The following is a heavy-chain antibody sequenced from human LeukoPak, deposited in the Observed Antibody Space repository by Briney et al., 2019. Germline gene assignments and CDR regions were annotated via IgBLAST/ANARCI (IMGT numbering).Heavy chain of an antibody. J-gene: IGHJ4*02. CDR2: ISGSGGST. Sequence: GGSLRLSCAASGFTFSSYAMSWVRQAPGKGLEWVSAISGSGGSTYYADSVKGRFTISRDNSKNTLYLQMSSLRAEDTAVYYCASASSHRIAAGGDYWGQGTLVTVSS. CDR1: GFTFSSYA. CDR3: ASASSHRIAAGGDY. V-gene: IGHV3-23*01. D-gene: IGHD6-13*01.